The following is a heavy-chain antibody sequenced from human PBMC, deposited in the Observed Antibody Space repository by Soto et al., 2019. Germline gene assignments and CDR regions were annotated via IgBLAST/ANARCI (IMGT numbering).Heavy chain of an antibody. J-gene: IGHJ6*02. D-gene: IGHD3-22*01. Sequence: VQLVECGGGVVQPGRSLRLSCAASGFTFSSYGMHWVRQAPGKGLEWVAVISYDGSNKYYADSVKGRFTISRDNSKNTLYLQMNSLRAEDTAVYYCAKEIYDSSGYYSPRYYYYGMDVWGQGTTVTVSS. CDR3: AKEIYDSSGYYSPRYYYYGMDV. CDR2: ISYDGSNK. CDR1: GFTFSSYG. V-gene: IGHV3-30*18.